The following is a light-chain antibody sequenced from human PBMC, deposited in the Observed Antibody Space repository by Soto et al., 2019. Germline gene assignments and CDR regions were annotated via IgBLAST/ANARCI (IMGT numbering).Light chain of an antibody. V-gene: IGKV3-11*01. CDR2: EAS. Sequence: EIVLPQSPATLSLSPGERATLSCRASQSVSTYLAWYQQKPGQAPRLLVYEASNRATGIPARFSGSGSGTDFPLTISSLEPEDFAVYYCQQRSNWLYTFGQGTKLEIK. CDR3: QQRSNWLYT. CDR1: QSVSTY. J-gene: IGKJ2*01.